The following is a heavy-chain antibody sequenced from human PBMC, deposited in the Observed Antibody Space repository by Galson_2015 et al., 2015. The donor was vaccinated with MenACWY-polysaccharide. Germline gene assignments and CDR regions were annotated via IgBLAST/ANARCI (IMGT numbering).Heavy chain of an antibody. CDR1: GFTFSNFW. D-gene: IGHD3-3*01. J-gene: IGHJ4*02. Sequence: SLRLSCAASGFTFSNFWMSWVRQAPGKGLEWVASIKQDGSEKYLVDSVKGRFTISRDNAENTLFLQMNSLRAEDTAVYYCARARCVLGVVFVQRGQRTLHTVSS. CDR3: ARARCVLGVVFVQ. V-gene: IGHV3-7*01. CDR2: IKQDGSEK.